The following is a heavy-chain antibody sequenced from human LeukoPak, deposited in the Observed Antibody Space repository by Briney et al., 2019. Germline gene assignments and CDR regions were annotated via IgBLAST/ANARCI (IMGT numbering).Heavy chain of an antibody. Sequence: SETLSLTCTVSGGSISSYYWSWIRQPAGKGLEWIGRIYTSGSTNYNPSLKSRVTMSVDTSKNQFSLKLSYVTAADTAVYYCARELDIVVVPAAKNYYYYYGMDVWGQGTTVTVSS. CDR3: ARELDIVVVPAAKNYYYYYGMDV. D-gene: IGHD2-2*03. V-gene: IGHV4-4*07. CDR1: GGSISSYY. CDR2: IYTSGST. J-gene: IGHJ6*02.